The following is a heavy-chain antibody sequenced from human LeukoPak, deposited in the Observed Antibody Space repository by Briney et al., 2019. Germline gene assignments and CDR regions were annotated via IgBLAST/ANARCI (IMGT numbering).Heavy chain of an antibody. CDR2: IYYSGST. V-gene: IGHV4-30-4*08. CDR1: GGSISSGDYY. J-gene: IGHJ4*02. Sequence: SQTLSLTCTVSGGSISSGDYYWSWIRQPPGKGLEWIGYIYYSGSTYYNPSLKSRVTISVDTSKNQFSLKLSSVTAADTAVYYCARDLVLARLFDYWGQGTLVTVSS. CDR3: ARDLVLARLFDY. D-gene: IGHD3-3*01.